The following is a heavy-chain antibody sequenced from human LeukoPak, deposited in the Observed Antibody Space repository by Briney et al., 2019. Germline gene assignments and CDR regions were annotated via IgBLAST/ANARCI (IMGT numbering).Heavy chain of an antibody. Sequence: GQSLPISCKVSGYSFSSYWIGWVRQMPGKGLEWMGIIYPDDSDTRYSPSFRSQVTVSADKSISTAYLECSSLKASDTAMYYCARHRGSCSRASCGADYWGQGTLV. V-gene: IGHV5-51*01. D-gene: IGHD2-2*01. CDR3: ARHRGSCSRASCGADY. CDR2: IYPDDSDT. J-gene: IGHJ4*02. CDR1: GYSFSSYW.